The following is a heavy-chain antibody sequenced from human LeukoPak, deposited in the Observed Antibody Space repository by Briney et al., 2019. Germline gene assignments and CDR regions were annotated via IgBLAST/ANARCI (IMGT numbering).Heavy chain of an antibody. V-gene: IGHV3-74*01. CDR2: INSDGSST. CDR1: GFTFSSYW. J-gene: IGHJ3*02. CDR3: ARDYRLAAFDI. Sequence: GALRLSCAASGFTFSSYWMHWVRQAPGKGLVWVSRINSDGSSTSYADSVKGRFTISRDNAKNTLYLQMNSLRAEDTAVYYCARDYRLAAFDIWGQGTMVTVSS.